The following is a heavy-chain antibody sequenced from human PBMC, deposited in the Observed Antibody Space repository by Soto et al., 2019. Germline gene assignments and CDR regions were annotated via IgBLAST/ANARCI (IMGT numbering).Heavy chain of an antibody. V-gene: IGHV1-69*01. CDR3: ARSGTGSGWQEEPQGDWFDP. CDR2: IIPIFGTA. D-gene: IGHD6-19*01. Sequence: QVQLVQSGAEVKKPGSSVKVSCKASGGTFSSYAISWVRQAPGQGLEWMGGIIPIFGTANYAQKFQGRVTITADESTSTAYMELSSLRSEDTAVYYCARSGTGSGWQEEPQGDWFDPWGQGTLVTVSS. J-gene: IGHJ5*02. CDR1: GGTFSSYA.